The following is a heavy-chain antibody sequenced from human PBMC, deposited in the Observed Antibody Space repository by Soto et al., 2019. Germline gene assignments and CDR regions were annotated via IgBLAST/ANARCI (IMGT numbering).Heavy chain of an antibody. CDR3: ARDTYDFWSGYYHPRARAFDI. V-gene: IGHV3-11*01. J-gene: IGHJ3*02. CDR2: ISSSGSTI. Sequence: GGSLRLSCAASGFTFSDYYMSWIRQAPGKGLEWVSYISSSGSTIYYADSVKGRFTISRDNAKNSLYLQMNSLRAEDTAVYYCARDTYDFWSGYYHPRARAFDIWGQGTMVTVSS. D-gene: IGHD3-3*01. CDR1: GFTFSDYY.